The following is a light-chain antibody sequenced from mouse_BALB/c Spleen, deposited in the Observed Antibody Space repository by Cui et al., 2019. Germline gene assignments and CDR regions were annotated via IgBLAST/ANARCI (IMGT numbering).Light chain of an antibody. J-gene: IGKJ2*01. CDR3: HQYLSYT. Sequence: NFMMTQSPLSLAASAGDKATMSCESSQSVLYSSNQENYLAWYQQKPGQSPKLLIYWASTRESGVPDRFTGSGSGTDFTLTISSVQAEDLAVYYCHQYLSYTFGGGTKLEIK. CDR2: WAS. V-gene: IGKV8-27*01. CDR1: QSVLYSSNQENY.